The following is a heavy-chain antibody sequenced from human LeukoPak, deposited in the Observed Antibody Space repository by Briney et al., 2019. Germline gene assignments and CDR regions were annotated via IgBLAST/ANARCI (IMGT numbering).Heavy chain of an antibody. CDR1: GYTFTSYD. Sequence: ASVKVSCKASGYTFTSYDINWVRRATGQGLEWMGWMTPNSGNTGYAQKFQGRVTMTRNTSISTAYMELSSLRSEDTAVYYCARGISDPSDFQHWGQGTLVTVSS. CDR2: MTPNSGNT. V-gene: IGHV1-8*01. CDR3: ARGISDPSDFQH. J-gene: IGHJ1*01.